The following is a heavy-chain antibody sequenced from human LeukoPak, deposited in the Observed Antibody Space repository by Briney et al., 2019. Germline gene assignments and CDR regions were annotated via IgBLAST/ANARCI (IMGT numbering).Heavy chain of an antibody. Sequence: PGGSLRLSCAASGFTFSSYAMSWVRQAPGKGLECVSAISGSGGSTYYAGSVKGRFTISRDNSKNTLYLQMNSLRAEDTAVYYCAKDLGYNWNDGSDYWGQGTLVTVSS. CDR2: ISGSGGST. J-gene: IGHJ4*02. V-gene: IGHV3-23*01. CDR1: GFTFSSYA. D-gene: IGHD1-20*01. CDR3: AKDLGYNWNDGSDY.